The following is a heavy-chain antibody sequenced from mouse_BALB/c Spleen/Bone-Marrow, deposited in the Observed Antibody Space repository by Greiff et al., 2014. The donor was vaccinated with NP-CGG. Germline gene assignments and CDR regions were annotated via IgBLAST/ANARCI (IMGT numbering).Heavy chain of an antibody. D-gene: IGHD1-1*01. CDR3: APYYYGSSQFAY. Sequence: EVQLVESGAELVKPGASVKLSCTASGFNIKDTYMHWVKQRPEQGLEWIGRIDPANGNTKYDPKFQGKATITADTSSNTAYLQLSSLTSEVTAVYYCAPYYYGSSQFAYWGQGTLVTVSA. CDR1: GFNIKDTY. V-gene: IGHV14-3*02. CDR2: IDPANGNT. J-gene: IGHJ3*01.